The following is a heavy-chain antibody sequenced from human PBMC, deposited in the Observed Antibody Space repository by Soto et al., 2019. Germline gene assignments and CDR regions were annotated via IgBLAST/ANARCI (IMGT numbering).Heavy chain of an antibody. CDR1: GGPINNYF. V-gene: IGHV4-59*01. J-gene: IGHJ4*02. D-gene: IGHD3-10*01. CDR3: ARFASEKTYNPFDY. Sequence: PSETLSLTCTVSGGPINNYFWSWIRQPPGKGLEWIGYIYYSGSTNYNPSLESRVTISVDTSKNQFSLKLSSVTAADMAVYYCARFASEKTYNPFDYWGQETLVTVSS. CDR2: IYYSGST.